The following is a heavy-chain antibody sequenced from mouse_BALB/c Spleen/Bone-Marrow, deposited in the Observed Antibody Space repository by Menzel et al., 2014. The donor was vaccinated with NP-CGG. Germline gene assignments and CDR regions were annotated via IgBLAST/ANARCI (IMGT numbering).Heavy chain of an antibody. CDR2: IAPGRGST. V-gene: IGHV1S41*01. Sequence: DLVKPGASVKLSCKASGYTFXSYWINWIKQRPGQGLEWIGRIAPGRGSTYYNEMFKGKATLTVDTSSSTACIQLSSLSSEDSAVYFCARFPIYYGNYGAMDYWGQGTSVTVSS. J-gene: IGHJ4*01. CDR3: ARFPIYYGNYGAMDY. CDR1: GYTFXSYW. D-gene: IGHD2-1*01.